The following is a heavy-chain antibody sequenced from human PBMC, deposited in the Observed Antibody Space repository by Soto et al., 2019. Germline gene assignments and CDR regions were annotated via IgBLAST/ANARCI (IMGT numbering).Heavy chain of an antibody. CDR1: GYTFTSYD. Sequence: QVQLVQSGAEVKKPGASVKVSCKASGYTFTSYDINWVRQATGQGLEWMGWMNPNSGNTGYAQKFQGRVTMTRNTSISTAYMGRSSLRSEHTAVYYCAGRYDRSLGWFDPWGQGTLVTVSS. V-gene: IGHV1-8*01. D-gene: IGHD3-22*01. CDR3: AGRYDRSLGWFDP. CDR2: MNPNSGNT. J-gene: IGHJ5*02.